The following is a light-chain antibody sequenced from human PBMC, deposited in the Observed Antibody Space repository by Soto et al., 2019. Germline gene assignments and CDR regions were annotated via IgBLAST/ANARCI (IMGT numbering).Light chain of an antibody. CDR1: QSVSSN. CDR3: QQYNNWPET. CDR2: GAS. J-gene: IGKJ1*01. Sequence: ERVMTQSPATLSVSPGERATLSCRASQSVSSNLAWYQQKPGQAPRLLIYGASTRATGIPARFGGSGSGTEFTLTISSLQSEDFAVYYCQQYNNWPETFGQGTKVDIK. V-gene: IGKV3-15*01.